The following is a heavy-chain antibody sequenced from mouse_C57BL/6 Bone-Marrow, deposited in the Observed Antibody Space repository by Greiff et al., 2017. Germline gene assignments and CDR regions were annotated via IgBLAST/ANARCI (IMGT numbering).Heavy chain of an antibody. Sequence: QVQLQQPGAELVRPGSSVKLSCKASGYTFTSYWLDWVKQRPIQGLEWIGNIDPSDSETHYNQKFKDKATLTVDKSSSTAYMQLSSLTSEDSAVYYCTRQGHYDGCYFDYWGQGTTLTVAS. J-gene: IGHJ2*01. D-gene: IGHD1-2*01. V-gene: IGHV1-52*01. CDR3: TRQGHYDGCYFDY. CDR2: IDPSDSET. CDR1: GYTFTSYW.